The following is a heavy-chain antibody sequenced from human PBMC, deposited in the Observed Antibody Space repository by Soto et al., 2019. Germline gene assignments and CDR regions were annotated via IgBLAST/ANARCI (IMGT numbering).Heavy chain of an antibody. CDR2: ISWNSGSI. CDR3: AKVATMHYYYYMDV. D-gene: IGHD5-12*01. Sequence: GGSLRLSCAASGFTFDDYAMHWVRQAPGKGLEWVSGISWNSGSIGYADSVKGRFTISRDNAKNSLYLQMNSLRAEDTALYYCAKVATMHYYYYMDVWGKGTTVTVSS. V-gene: IGHV3-9*01. CDR1: GFTFDDYA. J-gene: IGHJ6*03.